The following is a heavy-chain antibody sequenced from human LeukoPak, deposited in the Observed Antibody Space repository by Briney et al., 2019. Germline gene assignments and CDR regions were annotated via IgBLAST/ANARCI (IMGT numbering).Heavy chain of an antibody. CDR2: INTNTGNP. V-gene: IGHV7-4-1*02. CDR1: GYTFTSYA. J-gene: IGHJ4*02. D-gene: IGHD1-26*01. CDR3: ARAPLSGWELLRPFDY. Sequence: ASVKVSCKASGYTFTSYAMNWVRQAPGQGLEWMGWINTNTGNPTYAQGFTGRFVFSLDTSVSTAYLQISSLKAEDTAVYYCARAPLSGWELLRPFDYWGQGTLVTVSS.